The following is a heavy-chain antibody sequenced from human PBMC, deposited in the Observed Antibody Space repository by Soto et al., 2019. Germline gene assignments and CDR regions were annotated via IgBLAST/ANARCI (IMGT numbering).Heavy chain of an antibody. D-gene: IGHD6-25*01. J-gene: IGHJ4*02. V-gene: IGHV3-53*01. CDR3: AIDPFGTDNGSSANFDH. Sequence: EVHLVESGGDLVQPGGSLRLSCAASGFTVRTNYMNWVRQAPGKGLQWVSGIHSDGTAYYADSVKGRFTISRDVSKNTLYLQMNSLRAEDTAIYYCAIDPFGTDNGSSANFDHWGQGTLVTVSS. CDR1: GFTVRTNY. CDR2: IHSDGTA.